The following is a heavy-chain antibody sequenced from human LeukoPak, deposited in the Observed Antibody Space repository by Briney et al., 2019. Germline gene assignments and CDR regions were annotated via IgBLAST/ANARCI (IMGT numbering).Heavy chain of an antibody. V-gene: IGHV3-7*04. CDR1: GFTFGNFW. J-gene: IGHJ5*02. CDR2: IKQDGREK. D-gene: IGHD3-10*01. CDR3: ARELLYGSGSYYDP. Sequence: GGSLRLSCAASGFTFGNFWMTWVRQTPGKGLEWVANIKQDGREKEYVDSVKGRFTISRDNAKNSLYLQMNSLRAEDSAVYYCARELLYGSGSYYDPWGQGTLVSV.